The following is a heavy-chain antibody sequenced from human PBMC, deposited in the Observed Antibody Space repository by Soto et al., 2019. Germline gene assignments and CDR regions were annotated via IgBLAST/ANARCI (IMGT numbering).Heavy chain of an antibody. Sequence: ASVKVSCTASGYTFTTYYMHWVRQAPGQGLEWMGIINPSGGSTSYAQKFQGRVTMTRDTSTSTVYMELSSLRSEDTAVYYCARDSQPDNWFDPWGQGTLVTVSS. V-gene: IGHV1-46*01. J-gene: IGHJ5*02. CDR3: ARDSQPDNWFDP. CDR2: INPSGGST. CDR1: GYTFTTYY.